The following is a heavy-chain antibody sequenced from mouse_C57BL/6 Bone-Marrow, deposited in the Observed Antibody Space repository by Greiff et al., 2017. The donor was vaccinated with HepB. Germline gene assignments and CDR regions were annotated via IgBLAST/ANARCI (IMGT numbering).Heavy chain of an antibody. CDR2: ISNGGGST. CDR1: GFTFSDYY. V-gene: IGHV5-12*01. CDR3: ARLFLYDCDEPYSMDY. Sequence: EVKLVESGGGLVQPGGSLKLSCAASGFTFSDYYMYWVRQTPEKRLEWVAYISNGGGSTYYPDTVKGRFTISRDNAKNTLYLQMSRLKSEDTAMYYCARLFLYDCDEPYSMDYWGEGTSVTVSS. D-gene: IGHD2-4*01. J-gene: IGHJ4*01.